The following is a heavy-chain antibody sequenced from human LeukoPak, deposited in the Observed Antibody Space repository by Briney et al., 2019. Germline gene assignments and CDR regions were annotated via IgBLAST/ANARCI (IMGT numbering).Heavy chain of an antibody. V-gene: IGHV4-34*01. CDR1: GGSFSGYD. D-gene: IGHD6-19*01. J-gene: IGHJ4*02. CDR2: INHSGST. CDR3: ARGPISYSGGWYVNY. Sequence: PSETLSLTCAVYGGSFSGYDWNWIRQPPGRGLEWIGEINHSGSTNYNPSLKSRVTISVDTSKNQFSLKLTSVTAADTAVYYCARGPISYSGGWYVNYWGQGTLVTVSS.